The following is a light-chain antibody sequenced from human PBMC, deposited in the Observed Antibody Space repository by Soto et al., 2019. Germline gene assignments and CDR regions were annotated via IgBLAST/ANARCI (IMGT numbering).Light chain of an antibody. V-gene: IGLV9-49*01. Sequence: QSVLTQPPSASASLGASVTLTCTLSSGYSNYKVDWYQQRPGKGPRFVMRVGTGGIVGSKGDGIPDRFSVLGSGLNRYLTIKNIQEEDESDYNCGADHGSGSNFDCVFGGGTKVTVL. CDR3: GADHGSGSNFDCV. CDR1: SGYSNYK. CDR2: VGTGGIVG. J-gene: IGLJ3*02.